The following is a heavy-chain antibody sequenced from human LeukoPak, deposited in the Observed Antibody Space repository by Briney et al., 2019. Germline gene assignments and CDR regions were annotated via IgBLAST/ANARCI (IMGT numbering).Heavy chain of an antibody. CDR1: GGSISSYY. CDR3: ARVQAYSTVFDY. D-gene: IGHD4-11*01. V-gene: IGHV4-59*01. Sequence: SETRSLTCTVSGGSISSYYWSWIRQPPGKGLGWIGYIYYSGSTNYNPSLKSRVTISVDTSKNQFSLKLSSVTAADTAVYYCARVQAYSTVFDYWGQGTLATVSS. J-gene: IGHJ4*02. CDR2: IYYSGST.